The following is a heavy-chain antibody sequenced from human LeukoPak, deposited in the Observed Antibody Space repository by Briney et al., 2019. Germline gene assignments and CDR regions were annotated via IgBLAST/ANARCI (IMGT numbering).Heavy chain of an antibody. CDR2: ISSNGGST. D-gene: IGHD6-19*01. V-gene: IGHV3-64D*06. Sequence: GGSLRLSCSASGFTFSSYAMHWVRQAPGKGLEYASAISSNGGSTYYADSVKGRFTISRDNSKNTLYLQMSSLRAEDTAVYYCVKEGAAGIAVAGTFDYWGQGTLVTVSP. J-gene: IGHJ4*02. CDR3: VKEGAAGIAVAGTFDY. CDR1: GFTFSSYA.